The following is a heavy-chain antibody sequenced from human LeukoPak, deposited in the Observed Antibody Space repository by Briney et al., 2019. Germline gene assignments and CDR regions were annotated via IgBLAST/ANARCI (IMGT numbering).Heavy chain of an antibody. CDR2: IHSSGST. D-gene: IGHD1-26*01. CDR1: GGSISNYY. V-gene: IGHV4-4*07. CDR3: ARGIATITQDSFDV. J-gene: IGHJ3*01. Sequence: SGTLSLTCTVSGGSISNYYWSWIRQSAGKGLEWIGRIHSSGSTNFNPSLRSRVTMSADTSNHQFSLWLTSVTAADTALYYCARGIATITQDSFDVWGLGTMVTVSS.